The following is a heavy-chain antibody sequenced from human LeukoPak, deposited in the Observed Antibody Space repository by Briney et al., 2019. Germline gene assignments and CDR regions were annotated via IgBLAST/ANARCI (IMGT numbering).Heavy chain of an antibody. J-gene: IGHJ4*02. CDR1: GFTFDDDA. CDR3: AKDMRYYGSGPVDY. CDR2: ISGDGGST. V-gene: IGHV3-43*02. D-gene: IGHD3-10*01. Sequence: PGGSLRLSCAASGFTFDDDAMHWVRQAPGKGLEWVSLISGDGGSTYYADSVKGRFTISRDNSKNSLYLQMNSLRTEDTALYYCAKDMRYYGSGPVDYWGQGTLVTVSS.